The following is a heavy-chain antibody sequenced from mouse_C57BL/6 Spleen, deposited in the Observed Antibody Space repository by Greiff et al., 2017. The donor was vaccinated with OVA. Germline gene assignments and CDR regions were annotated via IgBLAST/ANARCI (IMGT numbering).Heavy chain of an antibody. CDR3: AITTVVASDFDY. D-gene: IGHD1-1*01. CDR1: GYAFSSSW. CDR2: IYPGDGDT. Sequence: QVQLKQSGPELVKPGASVKISCKASGYAFSSSWMNWVKQRPGKGLEWIGRIYPGDGDTNYNGKFKGKATLTADKSSSTAYMQLSSLTSEDSAVYFCAITTVVASDFDYWGQGTTLTVSS. J-gene: IGHJ2*01. V-gene: IGHV1-82*01.